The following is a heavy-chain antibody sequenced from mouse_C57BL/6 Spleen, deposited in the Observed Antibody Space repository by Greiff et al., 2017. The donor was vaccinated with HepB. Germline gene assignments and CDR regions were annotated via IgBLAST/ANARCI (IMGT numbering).Heavy chain of an antibody. CDR1: GYTFTGYW. V-gene: IGHV1-9*01. J-gene: IGHJ3*01. D-gene: IGHD1-1*01. CDR2: ILPGSGST. Sequence: QVQLKESGAELMKPGASVKLSCKATGYTFTGYWIEWVKQRPGHGLEWIGEILPGSGSTNYNEKFKGKATFTADTSSNTAYMQLSSPTTEDSAIYYCAREPNYYGSPAWFAYWGQGTLVTVSA. CDR3: AREPNYYGSPAWFAY.